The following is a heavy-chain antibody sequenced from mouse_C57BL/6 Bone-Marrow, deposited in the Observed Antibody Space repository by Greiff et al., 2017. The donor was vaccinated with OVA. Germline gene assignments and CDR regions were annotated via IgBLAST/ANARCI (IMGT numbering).Heavy chain of an antibody. CDR2: IYPGDGDT. V-gene: IGHV1-80*01. Sequence: VQLQQSGAELVKPGASVKISCKASGYTFSSYWMHWVKQRPGQGLEWIGQIYPGDGDTNYNGKFKGKATLTADKSSSTAYMQLSSLTSEDSAVYFCAISVYDGYFYWGQGTTLTVSS. D-gene: IGHD2-3*01. CDR3: AISVYDGYFY. J-gene: IGHJ2*01. CDR1: GYTFSSYW.